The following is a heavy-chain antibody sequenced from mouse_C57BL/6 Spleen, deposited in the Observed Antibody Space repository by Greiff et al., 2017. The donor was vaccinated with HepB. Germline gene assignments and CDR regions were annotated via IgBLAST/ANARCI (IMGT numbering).Heavy chain of an antibody. V-gene: IGHV1-50*01. J-gene: IGHJ2*01. CDR1: GYTFTSYW. Sequence: QVQLQQPGAELVKPGASVKLSCKASGYTFTSYWMQWVKQRPGQGLEWIGEIDPSDSYTNYNQKFKGKATLTVDTSYSTAYMQLSSLTSEDSAVYYCARKGNWHFDYWGQGTTLTVSS. D-gene: IGHD4-1*01. CDR2: IDPSDSYT. CDR3: ARKGNWHFDY.